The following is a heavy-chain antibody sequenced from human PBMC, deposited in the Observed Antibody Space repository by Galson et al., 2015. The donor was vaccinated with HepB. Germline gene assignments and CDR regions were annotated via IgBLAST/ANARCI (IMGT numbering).Heavy chain of an antibody. D-gene: IGHD3-3*01. J-gene: IGHJ6*02. Sequence: LRLSCAASGFTFSSYGMHWVRQAPGKGLEWVAVIWYDGSNKYYADSVKGRFTISRDNSKNTLYLQMNSLRAEDTDVYYCARGQPYYDFWSGYSGGGMDVWGQGTTVTVSS. V-gene: IGHV3-33*01. CDR3: ARGQPYYDFWSGYSGGGMDV. CDR1: GFTFSSYG. CDR2: IWYDGSNK.